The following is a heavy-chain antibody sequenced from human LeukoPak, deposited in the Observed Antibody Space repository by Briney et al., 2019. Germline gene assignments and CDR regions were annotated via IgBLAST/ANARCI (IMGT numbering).Heavy chain of an antibody. CDR1: GGSISSYF. V-gene: IGHV4-59*08. CDR3: ARVITMAFNWFDP. Sequence: PSETLSLTCTVSGGSISSYFWSWIRQPPGKGLEWIGYIYYSGSTNYNPSLKSRVTISVDTSKNQFSLKLSSVTAADTAVYYCARVITMAFNWFDPWGQGTLVTVSS. J-gene: IGHJ5*02. CDR2: IYYSGST. D-gene: IGHD3-10*01.